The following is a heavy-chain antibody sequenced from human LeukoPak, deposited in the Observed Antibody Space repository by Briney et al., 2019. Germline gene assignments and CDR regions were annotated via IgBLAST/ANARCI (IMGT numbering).Heavy chain of an antibody. CDR1: GFTFSSYA. Sequence: GGSLRLSCAASGFTFSSYAMHWVRQAPGKGLEWVAVISYDGSNKYYADSVKGRFTISRDNSKNTLYLQMNSLRAEDTAVYYCARANLFDSSSLSDVWGKGTTVTVSS. V-gene: IGHV3-30*04. J-gene: IGHJ6*04. D-gene: IGHD3-22*01. CDR2: ISYDGSNK. CDR3: ARANLFDSSSLSDV.